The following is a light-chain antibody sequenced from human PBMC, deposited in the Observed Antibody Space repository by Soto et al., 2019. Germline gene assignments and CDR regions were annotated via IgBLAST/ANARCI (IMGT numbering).Light chain of an antibody. J-gene: IGKJ3*01. CDR2: DAS. Sequence: ESQMTQSPSTLSASVGDRVTITCWASQTISSWLAWYQQKPGKAPKLLIYDASSLDSGVPSRFSGSGSGIELALIIKSLQPDGFATYYSLHYNRYSPFSFGAGTKVVL. CDR1: QTISSW. V-gene: IGKV1-5*01. CDR3: LHYNRYSPFS.